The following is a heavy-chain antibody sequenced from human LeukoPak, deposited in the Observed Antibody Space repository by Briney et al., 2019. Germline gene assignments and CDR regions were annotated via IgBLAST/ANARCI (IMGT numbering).Heavy chain of an antibody. CDR2: ISSSGSTI. D-gene: IGHD3-16*02. J-gene: IGHJ4*02. V-gene: IGHV3-48*03. CDR1: EFTFSSYE. Sequence: GGSLRLSCAASEFTFSSYEMNWVRQAPGKGLEWVSYISSSGSTIYYADSVKGRFTISRDNAKNSLYLQMNSLRAEDTAVYYCAGTYYDYVWGSYRPGVFDYWGQGTLVTVSS. CDR3: AGTYYDYVWGSYRPGVFDY.